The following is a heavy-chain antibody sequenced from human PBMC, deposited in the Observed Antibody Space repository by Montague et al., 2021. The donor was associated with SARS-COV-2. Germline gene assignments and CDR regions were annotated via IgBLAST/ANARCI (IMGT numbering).Heavy chain of an antibody. D-gene: IGHD5-12*01. Sequence: SETLSLTSSVSGGSISDYYWNWIRQPPGKGLEWIGYIYYNTGNTXYNRPLQSRVTISLDTSKNQFSLNLGSVTAADTALYFCARGTGYDYYFDCWGLGTLSPSPQ. CDR1: GGSISDYY. J-gene: IGHJ4*02. CDR2: IYYNTGNT. V-gene: IGHV4-59*01. CDR3: ARGTGYDYYFDC.